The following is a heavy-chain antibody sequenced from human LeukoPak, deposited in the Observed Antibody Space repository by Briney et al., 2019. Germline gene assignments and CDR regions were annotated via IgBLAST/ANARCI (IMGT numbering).Heavy chain of an antibody. D-gene: IGHD3-10*01. Sequence: SGGSLRLSCAASEFSVGSNYMTWVRQAPGKGLEWVSLIYSGGSTYYADSVRGRFTISRDNSKSTLYIQMNSLRAEDTAVYYCARAKPKNMVRGLIMRRESRYYFDYWGQGTLVTVSS. CDR1: EFSVGSNY. V-gene: IGHV3-53*01. CDR2: IYSGGST. J-gene: IGHJ4*02. CDR3: ARAKPKNMVRGLIMRRESRYYFDY.